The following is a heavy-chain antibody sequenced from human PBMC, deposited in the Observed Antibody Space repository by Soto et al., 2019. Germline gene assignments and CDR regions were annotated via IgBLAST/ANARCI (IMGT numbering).Heavy chain of an antibody. Sequence: QPVGSMILSCAASGFTFSSYAMHWVRQAPGKGLEWVAVISYDGSNKYYADSVKGRFTISRDNSKNTLYLQMNSLRAEDTAVYYCALLDIVVFPAATYAPWVMDVCGQGTTLAV. V-gene: IGHV3-30-3*01. CDR3: ALLDIVVFPAATYAPWVMDV. D-gene: IGHD2-2*01. CDR1: GFTFSSYA. J-gene: IGHJ6*02. CDR2: ISYDGSNK.